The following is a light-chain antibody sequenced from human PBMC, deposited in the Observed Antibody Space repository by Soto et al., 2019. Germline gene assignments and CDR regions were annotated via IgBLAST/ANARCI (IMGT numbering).Light chain of an antibody. V-gene: IGKV3-20*01. Sequence: EIVLTQSPGTLSLSPGERATLSCRASQSVSSTYLAWYQQKPGQAPRLLIYGASSRETGIPDTFSGSGSGTDFTLTISRLEPEDFAVYYGQQYDSSPYTVGQGTKLEIK. CDR2: GAS. CDR1: QSVSSTY. CDR3: QQYDSSPYT. J-gene: IGKJ2*01.